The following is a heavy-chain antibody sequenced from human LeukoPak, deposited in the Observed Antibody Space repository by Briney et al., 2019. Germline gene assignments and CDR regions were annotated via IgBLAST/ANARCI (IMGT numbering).Heavy chain of an antibody. D-gene: IGHD3-22*01. V-gene: IGHV4-38-2*02. J-gene: IGHJ3*02. CDR2: IYRSGST. Sequence: SETLSLTCTVSGYSITSGFYWGWIRQPPGKGLEWIGSIYRSGSTYYNPSLRSRVTISVDTSKNQFSLKLSSVTAADTAMYYCARANYYDSSGYSRGAFDIWGQGTMVTVSS. CDR1: GYSITSGFY. CDR3: ARANYYDSSGYSRGAFDI.